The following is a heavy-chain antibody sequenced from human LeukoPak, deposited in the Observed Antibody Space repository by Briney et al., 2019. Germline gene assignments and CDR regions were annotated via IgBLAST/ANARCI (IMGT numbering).Heavy chain of an antibody. V-gene: IGHV7-4-1*02. Sequence: ASVKVSCKASGYTFTSYAMNWVRQAPGRGLEWTGWINTNTGNPTYAQGFTGRFVFSLDTSVSTAYLQISSLKTEDTAVYYCARDRTLFDYWGQGTLVTVSS. CDR3: ARDRTLFDY. J-gene: IGHJ4*02. D-gene: IGHD1-14*01. CDR1: GYTFTSYA. CDR2: INTNTGNP.